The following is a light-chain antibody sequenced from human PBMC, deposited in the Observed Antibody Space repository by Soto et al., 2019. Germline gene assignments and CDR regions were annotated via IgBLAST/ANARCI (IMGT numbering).Light chain of an antibody. Sequence: DIQMTQSPASLSASVGDRVTITCRASQSISNYLHWYQQKPGKAPKLLIYAASSLQSGVPSRFSGSRSGTDFTRAINSLQPEDFATYYCQQSYSTWTFGQGTKVEIK. V-gene: IGKV1-39*01. CDR3: QQSYSTWT. J-gene: IGKJ1*01. CDR2: AAS. CDR1: QSISNY.